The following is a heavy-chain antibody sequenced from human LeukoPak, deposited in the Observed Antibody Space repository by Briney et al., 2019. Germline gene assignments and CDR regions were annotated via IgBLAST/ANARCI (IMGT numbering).Heavy chain of an antibody. D-gene: IGHD6-13*01. V-gene: IGHV1-2*02. Sequence: GASVKVSCKASGYTFTGHYMHWVRQAPGHGLEWRGWINPNSGGTNYAQKFQGRVTMTRDTSISTAYMELSRLRSDDTAVYYCAKGMQLGNDYWGQGTLVTVSS. J-gene: IGHJ4*02. CDR2: INPNSGGT. CDR3: AKGMQLGNDY. CDR1: GYTFTGHY.